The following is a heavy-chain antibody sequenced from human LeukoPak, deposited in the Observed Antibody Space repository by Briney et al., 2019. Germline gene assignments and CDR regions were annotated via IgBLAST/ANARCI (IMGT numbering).Heavy chain of an antibody. D-gene: IGHD1-26*01. CDR2: ISGSGGST. CDR3: AKGINWELRYYFDY. J-gene: IGHJ4*02. V-gene: IGHV3-23*01. Sequence: LSEGSLRLSCAASGFTFSSYAMSWVRQAPGKRLERVSAISGSGGSTYYADSVKGRFTISRDNSKNTLYLQMNSLRAEDTAVYYCAKGINWELRYYFDYWGQGTLVTVSS. CDR1: GFTFSSYA.